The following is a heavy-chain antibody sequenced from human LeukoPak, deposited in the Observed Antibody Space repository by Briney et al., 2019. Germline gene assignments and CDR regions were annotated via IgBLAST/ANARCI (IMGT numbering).Heavy chain of an antibody. CDR3: ARGRYFETY. Sequence: PSETLSLTCAVSGGSISSYYWSWIRQPPGKGLEWIGEINHSGSTNYNPSLKSRVTISVDTPKNQFSLKLSSVTAADTAVYYCARGRYFETYWGQGTLVTVSS. CDR1: GGSISSYY. D-gene: IGHD3-9*01. V-gene: IGHV4-34*01. J-gene: IGHJ4*02. CDR2: INHSGST.